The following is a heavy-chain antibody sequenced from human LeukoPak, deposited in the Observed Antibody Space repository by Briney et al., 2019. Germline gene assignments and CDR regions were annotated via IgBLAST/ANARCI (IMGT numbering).Heavy chain of an antibody. Sequence: GASVKVSCKASGYTFTGYYMHWVRQAPGQGLEWMGWINPNSGGTNYAQKFQGRVTMTRDTSISTAYMELSRLRSDDTAVYYCARAAGIAAAGTVDPWGQGTLVTVSS. V-gene: IGHV1-2*02. D-gene: IGHD6-13*01. CDR3: ARAAGIAAAGTVDP. CDR1: GYTFTGYY. J-gene: IGHJ5*02. CDR2: INPNSGGT.